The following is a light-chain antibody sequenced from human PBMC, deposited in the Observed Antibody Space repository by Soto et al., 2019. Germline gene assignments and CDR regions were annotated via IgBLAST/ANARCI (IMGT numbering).Light chain of an antibody. CDR1: QSVSSY. CDR3: QQRSNWLYT. J-gene: IGKJ2*01. CDR2: DAS. V-gene: IGKV3-11*01. Sequence: ENVLTQSPATLSLSPGERATLSCRASQSVSSYLAWYQQQPGQAPRLLIYDASNRATGIPARFSGSGSGTDFTLTISSLEPEDFAVYYCQQRSNWLYTFGQGTKLEIK.